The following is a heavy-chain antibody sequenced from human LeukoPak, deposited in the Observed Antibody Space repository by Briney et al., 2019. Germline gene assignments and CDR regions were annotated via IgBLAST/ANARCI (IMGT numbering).Heavy chain of an antibody. CDR3: ARVSSGWYSY. D-gene: IGHD6-19*01. V-gene: IGHV1-69*04. CDR2: IIPILGIA. J-gene: IGHJ4*02. Sequence: SVKVSCKASGYTFTSYGISWVRQAPGQGLEWMGRIIPILGIANYAQKFQGRVTITADKSTSTAYMELSSLRSEDTAVYYCARVSSGWYSYWGQGTLVTVSS. CDR1: GYTFTSYG.